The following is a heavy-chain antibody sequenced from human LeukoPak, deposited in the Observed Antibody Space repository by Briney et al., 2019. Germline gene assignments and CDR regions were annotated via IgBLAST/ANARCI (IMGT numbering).Heavy chain of an antibody. CDR1: GYTFTSYG. CDR3: FQEDAGIRYFDWLEAPDY. V-gene: IGHV1-18*04. Sequence: GASVKVSCKASGYTFTSYGISWVRQAPGQGLEWIGWISAYNGNTNYAQKLQGRVTVTTDTSTSTAYMELRSLRSDDTAVYFCFQEDAGIRYFDWLEAPDYWGQGTLVTVSS. J-gene: IGHJ4*02. CDR2: ISAYNGNT. D-gene: IGHD3-9*01.